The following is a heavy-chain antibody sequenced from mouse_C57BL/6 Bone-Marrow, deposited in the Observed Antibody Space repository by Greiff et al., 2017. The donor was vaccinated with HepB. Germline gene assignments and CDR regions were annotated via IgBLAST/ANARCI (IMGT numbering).Heavy chain of an antibody. V-gene: IGHV5-12*01. CDR1: GFTFSDYY. CDR2: ISNGGGST. CDR3: AGEEEGRFAY. Sequence: EVKLVESGGGLVQPGGSLKLSCAASGFTFSDYYMYWVRQTPEKRLEWVAYISNGGGSTYYPDTVKGRFTISRDNAKNTLYLQMSGLKSENTAMYYCAGEEEGRFAYWGQGTLVTVSA. J-gene: IGHJ3*01.